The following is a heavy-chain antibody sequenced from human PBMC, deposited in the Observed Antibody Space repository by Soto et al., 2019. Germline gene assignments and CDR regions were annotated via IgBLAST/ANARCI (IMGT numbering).Heavy chain of an antibody. D-gene: IGHD5-18*01. CDR2: IYYSGST. Sequence: QVQLQESGPGLVKPSETLSLSCTVSGGSISSYYWSWIRQPPGKGLEWIGYIYYSGSTNYNPSLKSRVTISEDTSKNQLSVKLSSVTAADTAVYYCARGIAMAAYYFDYWGQGTPVTVSS. CDR1: GGSISSYY. V-gene: IGHV4-59*01. CDR3: ARGIAMAAYYFDY. J-gene: IGHJ4*02.